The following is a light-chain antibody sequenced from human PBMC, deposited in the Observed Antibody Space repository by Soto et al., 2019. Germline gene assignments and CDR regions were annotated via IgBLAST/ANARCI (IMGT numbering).Light chain of an antibody. Sequence: EIVLAQSPGTLSLSPGERATLSCRASQTVISSSLAWYQQKPGQAPRLLIYDTSTRATGIPDRFSGSGSGTDFTLTINGLEPEDFGVYYCQQYGSSPLPFGPGTKVDLK. J-gene: IGKJ3*01. V-gene: IGKV3-20*01. CDR3: QQYGSSPLP. CDR1: QTVISSS. CDR2: DTS.